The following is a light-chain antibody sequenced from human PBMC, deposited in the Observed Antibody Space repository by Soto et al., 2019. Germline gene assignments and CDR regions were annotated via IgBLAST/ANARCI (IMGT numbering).Light chain of an antibody. V-gene: IGLV2-8*01. CDR3: SSSGGSKPLG. CDR1: SSDVGGYNY. CDR2: EVS. J-gene: IGLJ2*01. Sequence: QSALTQPPAASGSPGQSVTISCTGSSSDVGGYNYVSWYQQHPGKAPKLMIYEVSKRPSGVPDRLSGSKSGNTASLTVSGLQAEVEADYYCSSSGGSKPLGFGGVTKLTVL.